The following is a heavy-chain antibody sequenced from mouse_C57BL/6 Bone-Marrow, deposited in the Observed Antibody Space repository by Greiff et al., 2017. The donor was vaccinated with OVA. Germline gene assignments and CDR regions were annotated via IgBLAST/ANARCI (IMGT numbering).Heavy chain of an antibody. V-gene: IGHV1-19*01. Sequence: VQLQQSGPVLVKPGASVKMSCKASGYTFTDYYMNWVKQSHGKSLEWIGVINPYNGGTSYNQKFKGKATLTVDKSSSTAYMELNSLTSEDSAVYYCARYYSYAMDYWGQGTSVTVSS. CDR2: INPYNGGT. J-gene: IGHJ4*01. CDR1: GYTFTDYY. CDR3: ARYYSYAMDY. D-gene: IGHD1-1*01.